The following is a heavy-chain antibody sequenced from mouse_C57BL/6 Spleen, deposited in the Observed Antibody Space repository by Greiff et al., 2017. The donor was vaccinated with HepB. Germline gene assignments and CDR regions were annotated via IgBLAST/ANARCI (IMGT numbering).Heavy chain of an antibody. CDR3: NCGTAQPEAYYAMDY. D-gene: IGHD3-2*02. J-gene: IGHJ4*01. Sequence: EVQLQQSGAELVRPGASVKLSCTASGFNIKEDYMHWVKQRPEQGLEWIGWIDPENGDTEYASKFQGKATITADTSSNTAYLQLSSLTSEDTAVYYCNCGTAQPEAYYAMDYWGQGTSVTVSS. V-gene: IGHV14-4*01. CDR2: IDPENGDT. CDR1: GFNIKEDY.